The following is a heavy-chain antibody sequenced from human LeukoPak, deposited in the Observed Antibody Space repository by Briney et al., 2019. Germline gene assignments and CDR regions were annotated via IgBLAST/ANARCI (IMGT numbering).Heavy chain of an antibody. CDR3: AKGRRITMIVVVVGVSDI. Sequence: GGSLSLSCAPSGFTFSSYAMSWVRQAPGKGLGWGSAISGSGGSTYYADSVKGRFTISRDNSMNTLYLPMNSLRAEDTAVYYCAKGRRITMIVVVVGVSDIWGQGTMVTVSS. CDR1: GFTFSSYA. D-gene: IGHD3-22*01. CDR2: ISGSGGST. J-gene: IGHJ3*02. V-gene: IGHV3-23*01.